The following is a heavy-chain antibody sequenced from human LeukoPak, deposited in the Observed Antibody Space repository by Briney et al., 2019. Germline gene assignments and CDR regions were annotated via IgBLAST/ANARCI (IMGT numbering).Heavy chain of an antibody. D-gene: IGHD1-26*01. J-gene: IGHJ4*02. V-gene: IGHV3-33*01. CDR1: GFTFSSYG. Sequence: GGSLRLSCAASGFTFSSYGMHWVRQAPGKGLEWVAVIWYDGSNKYYADSVKGRFTISRDNSKNTLYLQMNSLRAEDTAVYYCARGVGQEGIDYRGQGTLVTVSS. CDR2: IWYDGSNK. CDR3: ARGVGQEGIDY.